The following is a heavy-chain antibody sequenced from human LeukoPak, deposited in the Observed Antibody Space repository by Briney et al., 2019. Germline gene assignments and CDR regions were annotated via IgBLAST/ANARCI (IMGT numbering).Heavy chain of an antibody. V-gene: IGHV3-23*01. D-gene: IGHD2-2*01. CDR3: AKDTIRYVRHYFDY. Sequence: GGSLRLSCAASGFTFSSYAMSWVRQAPGKGLEWLSAISGSGGSTYYVDSVKGRFTISRDNSKNTLYLQMNSLRAEDTAVYYCAKDTIRYVRHYFDYWGQGTLVTVSS. CDR2: ISGSGGST. J-gene: IGHJ4*02. CDR1: GFTFSSYA.